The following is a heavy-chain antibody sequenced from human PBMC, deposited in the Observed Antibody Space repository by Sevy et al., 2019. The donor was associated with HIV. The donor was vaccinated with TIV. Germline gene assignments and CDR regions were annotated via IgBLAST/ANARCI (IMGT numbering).Heavy chain of an antibody. CDR1: GFSFSNAW. D-gene: IGHD2-8*01. CDR3: TAVKMVYAIMVYAFGI. V-gene: IGHV3-15*01. J-gene: IGHJ3*02. Sequence: GGSLRLSCAASGFSFSNAWMSWVRQAPGKGLEWVGRIKSKTDGGTADSAAPVKGGFTISREDSKNTLYLQMNSLKTEDTAVYYCTAVKMVYAIMVYAFGIWGQGTMVTVSS. CDR2: IKSKTDGGTA.